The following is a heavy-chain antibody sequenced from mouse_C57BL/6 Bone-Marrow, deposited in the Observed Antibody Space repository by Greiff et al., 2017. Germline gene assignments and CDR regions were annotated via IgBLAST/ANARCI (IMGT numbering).Heavy chain of an antibody. CDR1: GYTFTSYS. V-gene: IGHV1-59*01. J-gene: IGHJ3*01. D-gene: IGHD2-4*01. CDR2: IDPSDSYT. Sequence: VQLQQPGAELVRPGTSVKLSCKASGYTFTSYSMHWVKQRPGQGLEWIGVIDPSDSYTNYNQKFKGKATLTVDTSSSTAYMQLSSLTSEDSAVYYCARSRAYYDYDGTWFAYWGQGTLVTVSA. CDR3: ARSRAYYDYDGTWFAY.